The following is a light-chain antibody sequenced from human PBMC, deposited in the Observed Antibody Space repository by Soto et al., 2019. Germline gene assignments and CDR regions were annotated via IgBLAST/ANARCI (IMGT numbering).Light chain of an antibody. CDR2: SAS. CDR3: QQYNKWPLT. CDR1: QSVYTT. Sequence: EIVMTQSPATLSGSPGDRATLSCRASQSVYTTLAWYQQRPGQAPRLLIYSASTRATGIPARFSGSGSGTEFTLTISSLQSEDFAVYYCQQYNKWPLTFGGGTTVEIK. V-gene: IGKV3-15*01. J-gene: IGKJ4*01.